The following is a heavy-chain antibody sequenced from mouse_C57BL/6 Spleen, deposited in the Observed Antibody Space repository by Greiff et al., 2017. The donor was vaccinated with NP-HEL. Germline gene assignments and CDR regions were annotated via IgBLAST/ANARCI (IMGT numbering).Heavy chain of an antibody. CDR3: ARIYDGYLPWFAY. Sequence: EVMLVESGGGLVKPGGSLKLSCAASGFTFSDYGMHWVRQAPEKGLEWVAYISSGSSTIYYADTVKGRFTISRDNAKNTLFLQMTSLRSEDTAMYYCARIYDGYLPWFAYWGQGTLVTVSA. CDR1: GFTFSDYG. J-gene: IGHJ3*01. D-gene: IGHD2-3*01. CDR2: ISSGSSTI. V-gene: IGHV5-17*01.